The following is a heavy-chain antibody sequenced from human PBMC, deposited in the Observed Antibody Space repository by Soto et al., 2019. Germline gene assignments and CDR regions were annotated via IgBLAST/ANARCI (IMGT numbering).Heavy chain of an antibody. CDR2: IIPILGIA. D-gene: IGHD1-26*01. CDR3: AYYVPDDAFDI. CDR1: GYTFTSYT. J-gene: IGHJ3*02. Sequence: SVKVSCKASGYTFTSYTISWVRQAPGQGLEWMGRIIPILGIANYAQKFQGRVTITADKSTSTAYMELSSLRSEDTAVYYCAYYVPDDAFDIWGQGTMVTVSS. V-gene: IGHV1-69*02.